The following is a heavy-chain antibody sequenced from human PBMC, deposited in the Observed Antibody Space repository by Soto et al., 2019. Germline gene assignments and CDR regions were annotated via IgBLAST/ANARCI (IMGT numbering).Heavy chain of an antibody. CDR1: VYTLTSSA. J-gene: IGHJ4*02. D-gene: IGHD5-18*01. CDR3: ESTSMGSPYYFDY. CDR2: INAGNDNT. V-gene: IGHV1-3*01. Sequence: QVQLVQSGAEVKKPGASVKVSCKAYVYTLTSSAMHWVRQAPGQRLEWMGWINAGNDNTKYSQKFQGRVTITRDTSASTAYMELSSLRSEDTAVYYCESTSMGSPYYFDYWGQGTLVTVS.